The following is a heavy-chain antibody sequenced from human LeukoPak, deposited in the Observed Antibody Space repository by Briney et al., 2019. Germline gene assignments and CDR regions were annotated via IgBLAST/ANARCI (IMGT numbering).Heavy chain of an antibody. CDR3: ARGHGYSGYPYYFDY. J-gene: IGHJ4*02. V-gene: IGHV5-51*01. Sequence: GESLKISCKGSGYSFTSYWIGWVRHVPGKGLEWMGIIYPGDSDTRYSPSFQGQVTISADKSISTAYLQWSSLKASDTAMYYCARGHGYSGYPYYFDYWGQGTLVTVSS. CDR1: GYSFTSYW. CDR2: IYPGDSDT. D-gene: IGHD5-12*01.